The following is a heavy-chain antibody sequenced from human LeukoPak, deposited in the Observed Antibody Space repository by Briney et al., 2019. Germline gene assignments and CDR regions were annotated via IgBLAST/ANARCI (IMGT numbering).Heavy chain of an antibody. CDR1: GGSISSGSFY. CDR3: ARDRRYSGYYDY. V-gene: IGHV4-61*02. D-gene: IGHD5-12*01. CDR2: IYTSGSI. J-gene: IGHJ4*02. Sequence: SETLSLTYTVSGGSISSGSFYWSWIRQPAGKGLEWIGRIYTSGSINYNPSLKSRVTISVDTSKNQFSLKLSSVTAADTAVYYCARDRRYSGYYDYWGQGTLVTVSS.